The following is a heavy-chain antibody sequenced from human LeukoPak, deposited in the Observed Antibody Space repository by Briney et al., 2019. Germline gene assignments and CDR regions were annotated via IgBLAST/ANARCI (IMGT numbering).Heavy chain of an antibody. Sequence: SQTLSLTCTVSGGSISSYYWSWVRQPAGKGLEWIGRIYTSGSTNYNPSLKSRVTISVDTSKNQFSLKLTSVTAADTAVYFCAARSWGYSAPDYWGQGTLVTVSS. CDR2: IYTSGST. CDR1: GGSISSYY. D-gene: IGHD2-15*01. CDR3: AARSWGYSAPDY. J-gene: IGHJ4*02. V-gene: IGHV4-4*07.